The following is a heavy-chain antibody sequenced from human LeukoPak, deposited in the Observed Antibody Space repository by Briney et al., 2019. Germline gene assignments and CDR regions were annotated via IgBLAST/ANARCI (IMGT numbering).Heavy chain of an antibody. CDR2: IYYSGST. CDR1: GGSISSSSYY. Sequence: SETLSLTCTVSGGSISSSSYYWGWIRQPPGKGLEWIGSIYYSGSTYYNPSLKSRVTISVDTSKNQFSLKLSSVTAADTAVYYCARAPPPLLWFGEGDWFDPWGQGTLVTVSS. D-gene: IGHD3-10*01. V-gene: IGHV4-39*07. CDR3: ARAPPPLLWFGEGDWFDP. J-gene: IGHJ5*02.